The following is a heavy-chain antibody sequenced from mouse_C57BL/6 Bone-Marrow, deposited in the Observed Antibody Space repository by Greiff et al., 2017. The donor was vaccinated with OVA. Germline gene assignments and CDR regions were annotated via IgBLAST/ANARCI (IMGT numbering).Heavy chain of an antibody. J-gene: IGHJ3*01. CDR2: IDPSDSYT. CDR1: GYTFTSYW. Sequence: QVQLQQPGAELVMPGASVKLSCKASGYTFTSYWMHWVKQRPGQGLEWIGEIDPSDSYTNYNQQFKGKSTLTVDKSSSTAYMQLSSLTSEDSAVYYCAREYYGSSSWFAYWGQGTLVTVSA. CDR3: AREYYGSSSWFAY. V-gene: IGHV1-69*01. D-gene: IGHD1-1*01.